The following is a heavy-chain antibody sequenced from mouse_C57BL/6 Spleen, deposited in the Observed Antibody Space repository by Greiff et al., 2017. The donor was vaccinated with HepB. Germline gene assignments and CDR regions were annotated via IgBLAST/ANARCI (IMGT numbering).Heavy chain of an antibody. CDR3: ARWGLRPFAY. D-gene: IGHD2-4*01. CDR2: IHPNSGST. CDR1: GYTFTSYW. Sequence: VQLQQSGAELVKPGASVKLSCKASGYTFTSYWMHWVKQRPGQGLEWIGMIHPNSGSTNYNEKFKSKATMTVDKSSSTAYMKLSSLTSEDAAVYYCARWGLRPFAYWGQGTLVTVSA. V-gene: IGHV1-64*01. J-gene: IGHJ3*01.